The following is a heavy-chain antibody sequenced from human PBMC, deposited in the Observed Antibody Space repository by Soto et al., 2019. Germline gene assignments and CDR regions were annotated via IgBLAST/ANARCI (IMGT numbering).Heavy chain of an antibody. V-gene: IGHV4-30-4*01. D-gene: IGHD3-3*01. CDR2: IYYSGST. Sequence: PSETLALTCTVSGGSISSGDYYWSWIRQPPGKGLEWIGYIYYSGSTYYNPSLKSRVTISVDTSKNQFSLKLSSVTAADTAVYYCAREKWVTIFGVANYYGMDVWGQGTTVTVSS. CDR1: GGSISSGDYY. J-gene: IGHJ6*02. CDR3: AREKWVTIFGVANYYGMDV.